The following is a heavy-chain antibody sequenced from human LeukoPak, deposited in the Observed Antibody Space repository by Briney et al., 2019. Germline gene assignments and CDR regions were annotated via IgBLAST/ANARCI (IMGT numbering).Heavy chain of an antibody. CDR2: ISAYNGNR. CDR1: VYTFTRFG. V-gene: IGHV1-18*01. Sequence: ASVNVSCKPSVYTFTRFGLSWVRQAPGQGLEWMGWISAYNGNRKYAQNLQPRVTITPDTSTTTAYMELRSLRSDDTAVYYCARTCPLMYCSSSFFDPWGQGTLVTVSS. CDR3: ARTCPLMYCSSSFFDP. D-gene: IGHD2-2*01. J-gene: IGHJ5*02.